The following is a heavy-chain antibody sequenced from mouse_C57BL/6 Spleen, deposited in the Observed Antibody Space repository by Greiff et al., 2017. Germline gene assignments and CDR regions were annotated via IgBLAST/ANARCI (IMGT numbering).Heavy chain of an antibody. V-gene: IGHV5-6*01. CDR1: GFTFSSYG. CDR3: ARHLNYCGSSDWYFDV. CDR2: ISSGGSYT. D-gene: IGHD1-1*01. J-gene: IGHJ1*03. Sequence: EVQLVESGGDLVKPGGSLKLSCAASGFTFSSYGMSWVRQTPDKRLEWVATISSGGSYTYYPDSVKGRFTISRDNATNTLYLQMSSLKSEDTAMYYCARHLNYCGSSDWYFDVWGTGTTVTVAS.